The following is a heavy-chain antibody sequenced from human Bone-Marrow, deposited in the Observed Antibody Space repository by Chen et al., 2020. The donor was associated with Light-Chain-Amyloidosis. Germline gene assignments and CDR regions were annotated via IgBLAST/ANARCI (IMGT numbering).Heavy chain of an antibody. CDR2: IYHSGSI. J-gene: IGHJ6*03. D-gene: IGHD6-25*01. Sequence: QVQLQESGPGLVKPSQTLSLTCTVSGGSIRSGDYYWSWLRQPPGKGLQWIGYIYHSGSINHNPSLNSRVTMSVDTYRNQFSLKLTSVTAADTAVYYCAREVAANYNFYMDVWGKGTTVIVSS. V-gene: IGHV4-30-4*01. CDR3: AREVAANYNFYMDV. CDR1: GGSIRSGDYY.